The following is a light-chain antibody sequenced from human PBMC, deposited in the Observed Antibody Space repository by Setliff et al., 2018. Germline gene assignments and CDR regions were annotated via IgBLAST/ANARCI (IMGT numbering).Light chain of an antibody. V-gene: IGLV2-14*01. Sequence: QSALAQSASVSGSPGQSITISCTGTSSDVGGYNYVSWYQQHPGKAPKLMIYDVSKRPSGVSNRFSGSKSGNTASLTISGLQAEDEADYYCSSYTSSSTVVFGGGTKVTVL. CDR1: SSDVGGYNY. CDR2: DVS. J-gene: IGLJ2*01. CDR3: SSYTSSSTVV.